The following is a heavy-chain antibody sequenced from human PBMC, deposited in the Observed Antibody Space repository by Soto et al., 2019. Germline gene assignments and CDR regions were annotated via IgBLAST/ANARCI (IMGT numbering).Heavy chain of an antibody. CDR2: IRSKAYGGTT. J-gene: IGHJ6*02. Sequence: PGGSLRLSCTASGFTFGDYAMSWVRQAPGKGLEWVGFIRSKAYGGTTEYAASVKGRFTISRDDSKSIAYLQMNSLKTEDTAVYYCTRGLPAADPNWDRNPKYYYYYYGMDVWGQGTTVTVSS. V-gene: IGHV3-49*04. CDR1: GFTFGDYA. CDR3: TRGLPAADPNWDRNPKYYYYYYGMDV. D-gene: IGHD6-13*01.